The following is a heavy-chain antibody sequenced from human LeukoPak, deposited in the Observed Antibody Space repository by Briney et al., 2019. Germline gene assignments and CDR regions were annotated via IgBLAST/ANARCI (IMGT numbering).Heavy chain of an antibody. CDR2: ISSSGRTI. D-gene: IGHD2-21*01. CDR3: ARDYSH. V-gene: IGHV3-48*03. J-gene: IGHJ4*02. CDR1: GFIFSNYE. Sequence: GGSLRLSCAASGFIFSNYEMNWVRQVPGKGLEWVSYISSSGRTIFYADSVKGRFTISRDNAKNSLYLQMNSLRAEDTADYYCARDYSHWGQGTLVTVSS.